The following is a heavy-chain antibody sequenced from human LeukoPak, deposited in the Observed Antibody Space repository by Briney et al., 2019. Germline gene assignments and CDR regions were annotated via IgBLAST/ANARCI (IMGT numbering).Heavy chain of an antibody. J-gene: IGHJ3*02. CDR3: ATDPDYGDYGAFDI. V-gene: IGHV1-69*13. D-gene: IGHD4-17*01. CDR2: IIPIFGTA. Sequence: ASVKVSCKASGGTFSSYAISWVRQAPGQGLEWMGGIIPIFGTANYAQKFQGRVTITADESTSTAYLELSSLRSEDTAVYYCATDPDYGDYGAFDIWGQGTMVTVSS. CDR1: GGTFSSYA.